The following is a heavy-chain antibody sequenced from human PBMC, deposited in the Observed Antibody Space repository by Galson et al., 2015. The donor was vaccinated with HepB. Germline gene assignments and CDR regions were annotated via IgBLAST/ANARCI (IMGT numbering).Heavy chain of an antibody. D-gene: IGHD3-10*01. V-gene: IGHV3-33*01. CDR3: ARGGFGELLSGY. J-gene: IGHJ4*02. CDR1: GFTFSSYG. Sequence: SLRLSCAASGFTFSSYGMHWVRQAPGKGLEWVAVIWYDGSNKYYADSVKGRSTISRDNSKNTLYLQMNSLRAEDTAVYYCARGGFGELLSGYWGQGTLVTVSS. CDR2: IWYDGSNK.